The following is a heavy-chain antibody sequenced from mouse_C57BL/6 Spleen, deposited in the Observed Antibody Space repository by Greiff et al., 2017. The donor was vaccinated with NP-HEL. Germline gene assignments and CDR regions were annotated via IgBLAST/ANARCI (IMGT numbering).Heavy chain of an antibody. CDR3: ASTIYYDYDGAYYYAMDY. CDR1: GYTFTSYW. CDR2: INPSSGYT. D-gene: IGHD2-4*01. Sequence: QVQLQQSGAELAKPGASVKLSCKASGYTFTSYWMHWVKQRPGQGLEWIGYINPSSGYTKYNQKFKDKATLTADKSSSTAYMQLSSLTYEDSAVYYCASTIYYDYDGAYYYAMDYWGQGTSVTVSS. V-gene: IGHV1-7*01. J-gene: IGHJ4*01.